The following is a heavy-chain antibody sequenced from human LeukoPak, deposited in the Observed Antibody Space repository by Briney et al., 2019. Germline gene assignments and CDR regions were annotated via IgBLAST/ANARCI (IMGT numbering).Heavy chain of an antibody. D-gene: IGHD6-19*01. J-gene: IGHJ4*02. CDR2: IYYTGST. CDR3: AMSSGWYLHFDY. V-gene: IGHV4-59*01. CDR1: GGSISSYY. Sequence: SETLSLTCTVSGGSISSYYWNWIRQPPGKGLEWIAYIYYTGSTNYNPSLKSRVTISVDTSKNQFSLKLSSVTAADTAVYYCAMSSGWYLHFDYWGQGTLVTVSS.